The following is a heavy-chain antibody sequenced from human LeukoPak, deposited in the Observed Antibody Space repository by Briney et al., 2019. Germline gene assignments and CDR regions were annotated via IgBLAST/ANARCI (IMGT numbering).Heavy chain of an antibody. CDR2: MNPNSGNT. V-gene: IGHV1-8*01. Sequence: GASVKVSCKASGYTFTSYDINWVRQATGQGLEWMGWMNPNSGNTGYAQKFQGRVTMTRNTYISTAYMELSSLRSEDTAVYYCARDSSGYYSFDYWGQGTLVTVSS. J-gene: IGHJ4*02. D-gene: IGHD3-22*01. CDR1: GYTFTSYD. CDR3: ARDSSGYYSFDY.